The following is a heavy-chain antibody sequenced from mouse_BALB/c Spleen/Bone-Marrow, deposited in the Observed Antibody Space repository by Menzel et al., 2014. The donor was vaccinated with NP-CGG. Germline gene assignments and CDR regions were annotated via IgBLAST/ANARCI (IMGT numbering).Heavy chain of an antibody. D-gene: IGHD1-1*01. CDR3: ARESAYYGYFDY. J-gene: IGHJ2*01. CDR1: GYTFTDYA. CDR2: ISTYYGNT. V-gene: IGHV1-67*01. Sequence: VQLQQSGPELERPGVSVKISCKSYGYTFTDYAMHWEKQSHAKSLERIGVISTYYGNTNNNQKFKGKATMTVDKSSSTAYTALARLTSEDSAIYFCARESAYYGYFDYWVQGTTLTVSS.